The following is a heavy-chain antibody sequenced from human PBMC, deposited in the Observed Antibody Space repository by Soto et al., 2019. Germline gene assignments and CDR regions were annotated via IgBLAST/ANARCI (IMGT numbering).Heavy chain of an antibody. CDR2: ISAYNGNT. CDR3: ARDGNYYGSGSYYPFDY. V-gene: IGHV1-18*01. Sequence: VASVKVSCKASGYTFTSYGISWVRQAPGQGLERMGWISAYNGNTNYAQKLQGRVTMTTDTSTSTAYMELRSLRSDDTAVYYCARDGNYYGSGSYYPFDYWGQGTLVTVSS. J-gene: IGHJ4*02. CDR1: GYTFTSYG. D-gene: IGHD3-10*01.